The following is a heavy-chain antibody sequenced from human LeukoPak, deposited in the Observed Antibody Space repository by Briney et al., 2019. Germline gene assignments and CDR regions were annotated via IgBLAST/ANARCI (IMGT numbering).Heavy chain of an antibody. Sequence: GGSLTLFCAASGFTFSGSIMHWVRQASGKGLEWVGRIRSKANSYATAYAASVKGRFTISRDDSKNTPYLQMNSLKTEVTAVYYCTRHDYGDSDCRDSWGQGNLLSVSS. CDR1: GFTFSGSI. D-gene: IGHD4-17*01. J-gene: IGHJ4*02. CDR2: IRSKANSYAT. V-gene: IGHV3-73*01. CDR3: TRHDYGDSDCRDS.